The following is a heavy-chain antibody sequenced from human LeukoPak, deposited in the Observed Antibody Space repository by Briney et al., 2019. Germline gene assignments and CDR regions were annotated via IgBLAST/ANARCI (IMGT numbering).Heavy chain of an antibody. J-gene: IGHJ5*02. Sequence: ASVKVSCKASGYTFTGYYMHWVRQAPGQGLEWMGWINPNSGGTNYAQKFQGRVTMTRDTSISTDYMELSRLRSDDTAVYYCARDRGSSWSVWFDPWGQRTLVTVSS. V-gene: IGHV1-2*02. CDR2: INPNSGGT. D-gene: IGHD6-6*01. CDR1: GYTFTGYY. CDR3: ARDRGSSWSVWFDP.